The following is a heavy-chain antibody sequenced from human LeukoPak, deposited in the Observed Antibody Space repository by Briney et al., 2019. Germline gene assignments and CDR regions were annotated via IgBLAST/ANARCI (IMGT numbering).Heavy chain of an antibody. V-gene: IGHV4-59*01. Sequence: SETLSLTCTVSGGSISSYYWSWIRQPPGKGLEWIGYIYYNGSTNYNPSLKSRVTISVDTSKNQFSLKLSSVTAADTAVYYCARGAPAVGSGYSSAPWGRGTLVTVSS. J-gene: IGHJ2*01. CDR2: IYYNGST. D-gene: IGHD3-3*01. CDR1: GGSISSYY. CDR3: ARGAPAVGSGYSSAP.